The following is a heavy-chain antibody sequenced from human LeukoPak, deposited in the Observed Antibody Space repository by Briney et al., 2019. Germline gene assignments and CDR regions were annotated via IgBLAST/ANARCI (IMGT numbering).Heavy chain of an antibody. D-gene: IGHD6-19*01. CDR1: GGSFSGYY. CDR2: INHSGST. J-gene: IGHJ6*03. V-gene: IGHV4-34*01. Sequence: SETLSLTCAVYGGSFSGYYWSWIRQPPGKGLEWIGEINHSGSTNYNPSLKSRVTISVDTSKNQFSLKLSSVTAADTAVYYCARDFTEAGTRYYYYYMDAWGKGTTVTVSS. CDR3: ARDFTEAGTRYYYYYMDA.